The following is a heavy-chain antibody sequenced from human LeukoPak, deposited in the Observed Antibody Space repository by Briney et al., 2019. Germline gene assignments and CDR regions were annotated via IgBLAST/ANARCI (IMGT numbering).Heavy chain of an antibody. D-gene: IGHD6-19*01. CDR2: INGGGYNT. Sequence: GGSLRLSCAASGFTFNNYVMSWVRQAPGKGLEWVSTINGGGYNTYYADSVKGRFTIARDNSKNTLSLQVNTLRAEDTAVYYCARASGIYGSGWYFDYWGQGTLVTVSS. CDR3: ARASGIYGSGWYFDY. J-gene: IGHJ4*02. CDR1: GFTFNNYV. V-gene: IGHV3-23*01.